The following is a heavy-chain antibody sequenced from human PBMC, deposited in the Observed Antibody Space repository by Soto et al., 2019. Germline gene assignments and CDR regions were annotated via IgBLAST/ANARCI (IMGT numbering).Heavy chain of an antibody. V-gene: IGHV3-30*18. CDR3: AKWGGEGYCSSTSCYAGY. D-gene: IGHD2-2*01. CDR1: GFTFSSYG. Sequence: QVQLVESGGGVVQPGRSLRLSCAASGFTFSSYGMHWVRQAPGKGLEWVAVISYDGSNKYYADSVKGRFTISRDNSKNTLYLQMNSLRAEDTAVYYCAKWGGEGYCSSTSCYAGYWGQGTLVTVSS. J-gene: IGHJ4*02. CDR2: ISYDGSNK.